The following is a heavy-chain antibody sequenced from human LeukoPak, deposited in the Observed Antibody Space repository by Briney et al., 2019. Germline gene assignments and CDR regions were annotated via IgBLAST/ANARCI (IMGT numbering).Heavy chain of an antibody. D-gene: IGHD2-8*02. V-gene: IGHV3-74*01. CDR1: GFTFSTYR. CDR2: INRDGTST. CDR3: ARVGVSRYFDG. Sequence: PGGSPRLSCAASGFTFSTYRMHWVRHAPGKGLVWVSSINRDGTSTNYADSVKGRFTISRDNAKNTLYLQMNSPRVEDTAVYYCARVGVSRYFDGWGRGSLVS. J-gene: IGHJ2*01.